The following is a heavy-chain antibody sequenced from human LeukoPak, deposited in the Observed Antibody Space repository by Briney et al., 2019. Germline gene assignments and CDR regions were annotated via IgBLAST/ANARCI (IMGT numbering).Heavy chain of an antibody. D-gene: IGHD3-22*01. CDR2: IYYSGST. CDR3: ARGDDSSGYSFVY. CDR1: GGSISSSSYY. V-gene: IGHV4-39*01. Sequence: PSETLSLTCTVSGGSISSSSYYWGWIRQPPGKGLEWIGSIYYSGSTYYNPSLKSRVTISVDTSKNQFSLKLSSVTAADTAVYYCARGDDSSGYSFVYWGQGTLVTVSS. J-gene: IGHJ4*02.